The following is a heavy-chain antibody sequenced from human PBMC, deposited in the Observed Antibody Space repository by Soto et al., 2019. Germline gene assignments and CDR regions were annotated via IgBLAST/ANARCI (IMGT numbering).Heavy chain of an antibody. V-gene: IGHV4-59*12. CDR1: GGSISSFY. J-gene: IGHJ5*02. Sequence: PSETLSLTCTVSGGSISSFYWSWIRQPPGKGLEWIGYIYHSGSTYYNPSLKSRVTISVDRSKNQFSLKLSSVTAADTAVYYCARDERDYDSSGYYYWFDPWGQGTLVTVSS. CDR2: IYHSGST. D-gene: IGHD3-22*01. CDR3: ARDERDYDSSGYYYWFDP.